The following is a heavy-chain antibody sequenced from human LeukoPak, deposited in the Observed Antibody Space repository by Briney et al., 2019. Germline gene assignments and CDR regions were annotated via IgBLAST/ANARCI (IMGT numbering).Heavy chain of an antibody. V-gene: IGHV3-30*18. Sequence: GGSLRLSCAASGSTFSSYGMHWVRQAPGKGLEWVAVISYDGSNKYYADSVKGRFTISRDNSKNTLYLQMNSLRAEDTAEYYCAKDLGYYGMDVWGQGTAVTVSS. CDR2: ISYDGSNK. CDR1: GSTFSSYG. J-gene: IGHJ6*02. CDR3: AKDLGYYGMDV.